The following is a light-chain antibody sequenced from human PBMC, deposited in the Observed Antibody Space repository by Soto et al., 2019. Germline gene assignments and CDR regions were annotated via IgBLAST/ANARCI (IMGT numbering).Light chain of an antibody. V-gene: IGKV3-15*01. CDR1: QSVSSN. CDR2: GAS. CDR3: QQYNNWPLT. J-gene: IGKJ5*01. Sequence: EIEMTQPPATLSVSPGERATLSCRASQSVSSNLAWYQQKPGQAPRLLIYGASTRATGIPARFSGSGSGTEFTLTISSLQSEDFAVYYCQQYNNWPLTFGLGTRLEIK.